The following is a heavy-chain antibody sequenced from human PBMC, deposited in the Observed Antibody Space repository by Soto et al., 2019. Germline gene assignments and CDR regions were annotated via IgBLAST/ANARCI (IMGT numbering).Heavy chain of an antibody. D-gene: IGHD7-27*01. CDR1: GYSFTSYW. CDR3: AIPGDLGTYYYYGMDV. V-gene: IGHV5-10-1*01. J-gene: IGHJ6*02. CDR2: IDPSDSYT. Sequence: PGESLKISCKGSGYSFTSYWISWVRQMPGKGLEWMGRIDPSDSYTNYSPSFQGHVTISADKSISTAYLQWSSLKASDTAMYYCAIPGDLGTYYYYGMDVWGQGTTVTVSS.